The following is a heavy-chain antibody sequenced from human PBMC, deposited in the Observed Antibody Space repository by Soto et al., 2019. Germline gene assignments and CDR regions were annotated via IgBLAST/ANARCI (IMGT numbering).Heavy chain of an antibody. CDR3: ATQTISYTWDV. V-gene: IGHV4-4*02. J-gene: IGHJ6*02. CDR1: GGSISSTKW. Sequence: QVQLQESGPGLVKPSGTLSLTCAVSGGSISSTKWWTWVRQPPGKGLEWIAEISYSEGSNYNSSLKSRVAMSLDNSKNQFSLRLSSVTAADTALYYCATQTISYTWDVWGQGTTVTVS. CDR2: ISYSEGS. D-gene: IGHD4-4*01.